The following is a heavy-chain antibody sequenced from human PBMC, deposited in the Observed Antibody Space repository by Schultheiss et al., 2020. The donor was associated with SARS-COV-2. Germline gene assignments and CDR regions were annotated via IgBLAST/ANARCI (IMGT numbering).Heavy chain of an antibody. J-gene: IGHJ3*02. CDR1: GGSISSYY. Sequence: SETLSLTCTVSGGSISSYYWSWIRQPPGKGLEWIGYIYYSGSTNYNPSLKSRVTISVDTSKNQFSLKLSSVTAADTAVYYCARDGLGLAVAGTRAFDIWGQGTMVTVSS. CDR2: IYYSGST. D-gene: IGHD6-19*01. V-gene: IGHV4-59*01. CDR3: ARDGLGLAVAGTRAFDI.